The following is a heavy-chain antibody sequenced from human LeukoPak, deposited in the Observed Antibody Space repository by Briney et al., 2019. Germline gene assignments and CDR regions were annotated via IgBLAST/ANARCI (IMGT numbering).Heavy chain of an antibody. V-gene: IGHV3-7*01. D-gene: IGHD4-11*01. CDR1: GFTFSNYW. CDR3: ARGPRLTTFFDY. CDR2: IKQDGSEK. J-gene: IGHJ4*02. Sequence: GGSLRLSCAVSGFTFSNYWMGWVRQAPGKGLEWVANIKQDGSEKYYVDSVKGRFTISRDNTKSSLYLQMNSLRDEDTAVYYCARGPRLTTFFDYWGQGTLVTVSS.